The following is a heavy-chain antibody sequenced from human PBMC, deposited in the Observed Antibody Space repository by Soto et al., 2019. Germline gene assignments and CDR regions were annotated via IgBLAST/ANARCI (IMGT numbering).Heavy chain of an antibody. CDR1: GYTFTSYG. D-gene: IGHD6-19*01. CDR2: ISAYNGNT. V-gene: IGHV1-18*01. J-gene: IGHJ1*01. Sequence: ASVKVSCKASGYTFTSYGISWVRQAPGQGLEWMGWISAYNGNTNYAQKLQGRVTVTTDTSTSTAYMELRSLGSDDTAVYYCARVSVAGRDRPLEYFQHWGQGTLVTVSS. CDR3: ARVSVAGRDRPLEYFQH.